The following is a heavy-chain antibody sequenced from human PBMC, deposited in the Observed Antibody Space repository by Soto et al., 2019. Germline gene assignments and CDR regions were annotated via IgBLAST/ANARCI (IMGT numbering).Heavy chain of an antibody. CDR1: GYTFTSYG. Sequence: QVQLVQSGAEVKMPGASVKVSSRAAGYTFTSYGISWVRQAPGQGLEWMGWISAYNDKTTYAQKFQGRLTMTTDTSSNTAYMELRSLRYDDTAVYYCARFTGISKWTFDSWGQGTLVTVSS. V-gene: IGHV1-18*01. J-gene: IGHJ4*02. CDR2: ISAYNDKT. CDR3: ARFTGISKWTFDS. D-gene: IGHD1-26*01.